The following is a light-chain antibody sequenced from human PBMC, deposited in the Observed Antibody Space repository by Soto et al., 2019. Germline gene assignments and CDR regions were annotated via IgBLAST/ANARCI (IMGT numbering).Light chain of an antibody. CDR2: AAS. Sequence: DIQMTQSPSSLSASVGDRVTITCRASQDITNYLAWFQQKPGKAPKSLIYAASILQTGVPSRFSGNGSVTDFTLTISSLQPEDFAIYYCQQYNSHPITFGQGTRLDIK. V-gene: IGKV1-16*01. CDR3: QQYNSHPIT. J-gene: IGKJ5*01. CDR1: QDITNY.